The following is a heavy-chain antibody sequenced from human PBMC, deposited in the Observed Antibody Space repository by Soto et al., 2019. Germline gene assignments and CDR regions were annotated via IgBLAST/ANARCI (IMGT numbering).Heavy chain of an antibody. D-gene: IGHD2-8*01. CDR1: GFTFSAYA. CDR3: AKDATAVNGVWDPFDM. Sequence: EVQLLESGGGVVQPGGSLRLSCGASGFTFSAYAMSWVRQAPGKGLQWVSGVGGSDTDKHYADSVRGRFTVSRDNSKSTLYLQMNSLRADDTAVYYCAKDATAVNGVWDPFDMWGQGTEVTVSS. CDR2: VGGSDTDK. V-gene: IGHV3-23*01. J-gene: IGHJ3*02.